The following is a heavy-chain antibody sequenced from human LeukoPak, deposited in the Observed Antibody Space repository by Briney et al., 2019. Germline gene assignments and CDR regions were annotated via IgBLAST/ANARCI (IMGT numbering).Heavy chain of an antibody. CDR1: GYTFTSYA. J-gene: IGHJ4*02. V-gene: IGHV1-3*01. Sequence: ASVKVSCKASGYTFTSYAMHWVRQAPGQRLEWMGWINAGNGNTKYSQKFQGRVTITRDTSASTAYMELSSLRSEDTAVYYCARGRYCGGDCYSYYFDYWGQGTLVTVSS. D-gene: IGHD2-21*02. CDR2: INAGNGNT. CDR3: ARGRYCGGDCYSYYFDY.